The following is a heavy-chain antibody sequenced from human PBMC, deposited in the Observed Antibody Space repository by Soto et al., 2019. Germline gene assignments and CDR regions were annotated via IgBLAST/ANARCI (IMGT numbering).Heavy chain of an antibody. Sequence: GGSLRLSCAASGFTFSNAWMNWVRQAPGKGLEWVGRIKSKTDGGTTDYAAPVKGRFTISRDDSKNTLYLQMNSLKTEDTAVYYCTTATSSSWYLIKYYYGMDVWGQGTTVTVSS. J-gene: IGHJ6*02. CDR2: IKSKTDGGTT. D-gene: IGHD6-13*01. CDR1: GFTFSNAW. V-gene: IGHV3-15*07. CDR3: TTATSSSWYLIKYYYGMDV.